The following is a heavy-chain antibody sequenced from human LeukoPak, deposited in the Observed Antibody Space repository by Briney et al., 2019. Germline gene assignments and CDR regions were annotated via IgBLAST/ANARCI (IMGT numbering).Heavy chain of an antibody. V-gene: IGHV4-59*01. J-gene: IGHJ6*03. Sequence: SETLSLTCTVSGGFITAYYWSWIRQPPGKGLEWIGYVYYSGSTEYNPSLRSRVTISLEMSKHQFSLNLTSVTAADTAVFFCARFVVVRGPMEYYYYYMDVWGRGTTVIVSS. CDR2: VYYSGST. CDR3: ARFVVVRGPMEYYYYYMDV. D-gene: IGHD2-2*01. CDR1: GGFITAYY.